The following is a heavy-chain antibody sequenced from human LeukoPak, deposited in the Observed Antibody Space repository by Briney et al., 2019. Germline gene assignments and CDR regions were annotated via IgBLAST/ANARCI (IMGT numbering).Heavy chain of an antibody. D-gene: IGHD2-21*01. V-gene: IGHV3-53*01. CDR3: ARDGGVVSTWYWFFQH. CDR1: GFTVSSNY. J-gene: IGHJ1*01. Sequence: PEGSLRLSCAASGFTVSSNYMSWVRQAPGKGLEWVSVIYSGGSTYYADSVKGRFTISRDSSKNTVYLQMNSLRADDTAVYYCARDGGVVSTWYWFFQHWGQGTLVTVSS. CDR2: IYSGGST.